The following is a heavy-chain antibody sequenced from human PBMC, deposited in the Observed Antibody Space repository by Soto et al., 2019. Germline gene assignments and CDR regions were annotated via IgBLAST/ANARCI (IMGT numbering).Heavy chain of an antibody. CDR2: IGTAGDT. J-gene: IGHJ6*02. Sequence: EVQLVESGGGLVQPGGSLRLSCAASGFTFSGYDMHWVRQATGKGLEWVSAIGTAGDTYYPGSVKGRFTISRENAKNSLYLQMNSLRAGDTAVYYCARDISPGGMDVWGQGTTVTVSS. V-gene: IGHV3-13*01. CDR1: GFTFSGYD. CDR3: ARDISPGGMDV.